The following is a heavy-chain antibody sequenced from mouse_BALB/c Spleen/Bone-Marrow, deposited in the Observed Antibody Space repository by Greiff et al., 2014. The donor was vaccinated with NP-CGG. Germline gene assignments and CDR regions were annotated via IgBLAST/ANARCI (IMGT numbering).Heavy chain of an antibody. CDR1: GFSLISDG. Sequence: VHLVESGPGLVAPSQSLSITCTVSGFSLISDGVSWVRQPPGKSLEWLGVIWGDGSTNYHSSLISRLSISKDNSKSQVFLKLNSLQTNDTATYYCANYDGFVFAYWGQGTLVTVSA. CDR3: ANYDGFVFAY. V-gene: IGHV2-3*01. CDR2: IWGDGST. J-gene: IGHJ3*01. D-gene: IGHD2-3*01.